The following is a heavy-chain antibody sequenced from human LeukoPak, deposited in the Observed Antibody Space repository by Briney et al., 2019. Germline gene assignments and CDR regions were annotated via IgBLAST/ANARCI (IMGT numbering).Heavy chain of an antibody. V-gene: IGHV3-49*04. CDR2: IRSKGYGGTT. J-gene: IGHJ4*02. D-gene: IGHD6-6*01. CDR3: TKGRSSDY. CDR1: GFSFSDYP. Sequence: PGGSLRLSCTTSGFSFSDYPMNWVRQAPGKGLEWVGFIRSKGYGGTTEYAASVKGRFTISRDDSKSIAYLQMNSLKTEDTAFYYCTKGRSSDYWGQGTLVTVSS.